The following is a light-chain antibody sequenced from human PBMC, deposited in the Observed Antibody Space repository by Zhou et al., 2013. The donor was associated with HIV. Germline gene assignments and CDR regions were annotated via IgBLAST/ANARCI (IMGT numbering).Light chain of an antibody. V-gene: IGKV2-28*01. J-gene: IGKJ5*01. CDR2: LAS. CDR1: QSLLHSNGYN. Sequence: DIVMTQSPLSLPVTPGEPASISCRSSQSLLHSNGYNIWIGTCRSQGTSPQLLIYLASNRASGVPDRFSGSGSGTDFTLKISRVEADDVGVYYCMQALQTPITFGQGTRLEIK. CDR3: MQALQTPIT.